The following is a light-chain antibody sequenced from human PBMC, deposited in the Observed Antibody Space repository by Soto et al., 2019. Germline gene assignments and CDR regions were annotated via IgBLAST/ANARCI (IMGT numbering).Light chain of an antibody. J-gene: IGLJ1*01. Sequence: SALTQPASVSGSPGQSITISSTGTSSDVGGYNFVSWYQQHPGRAPKLLIYEVSRRPSGVSNRFSGSKSGGTASLTISGLQAEDEADYYCYSYRGYYTRVFGTGTKVTVL. V-gene: IGLV2-14*01. CDR3: YSYRGYYTRV. CDR2: EVS. CDR1: SSDVGGYNF.